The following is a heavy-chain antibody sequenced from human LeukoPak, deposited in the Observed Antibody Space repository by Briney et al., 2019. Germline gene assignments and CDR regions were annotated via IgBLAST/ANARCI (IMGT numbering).Heavy chain of an antibody. CDR1: GGSFSGYY. CDR3: ARASGAFDY. CDR2: IYYSGIT. V-gene: IGHV4-59*01. J-gene: IGHJ4*02. Sequence: SETLSLTCAVYGGSFSGYYWSWIRQPPGKGLEWIGYIYYSGITNYNPSLKSRVTISLDTSKNQFSLKLNSVTAADTAVYYCARASGAFDYWGQGALVTVSS.